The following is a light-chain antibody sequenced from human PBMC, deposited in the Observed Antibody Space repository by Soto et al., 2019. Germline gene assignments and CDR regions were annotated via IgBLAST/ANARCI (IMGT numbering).Light chain of an antibody. CDR2: AAS. Sequence: IQLTQSPSSLSASVGDRVTITCRASQDISSFLAWYQQRPGKAPKLLIFAASTLQRGVPSRFSGGGSGTDFTLTISSLQPEDFATYSCQQLNSYPQVTFGPGTKVDIK. V-gene: IGKV1-9*01. J-gene: IGKJ3*01. CDR3: QQLNSYPQVT. CDR1: QDISSF.